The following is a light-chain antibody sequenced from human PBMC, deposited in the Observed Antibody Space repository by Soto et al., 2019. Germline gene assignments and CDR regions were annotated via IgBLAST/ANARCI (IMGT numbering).Light chain of an antibody. CDR3: QQYDRWPVT. J-gene: IGKJ4*01. CDR2: DAS. CDR1: QSVTTN. Sequence: TCSCRASQSVTTNLAWYQHKPGQSPRLLISDASTGASGIPPRFSGSGYGTEFNLTIDRLQSADFAVYYCQQYDRWPVTFGGGTKVDIK. V-gene: IGKV3-15*01.